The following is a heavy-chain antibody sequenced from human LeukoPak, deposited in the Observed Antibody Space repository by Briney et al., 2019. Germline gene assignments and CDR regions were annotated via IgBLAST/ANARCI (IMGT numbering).Heavy chain of an antibody. CDR1: DGSISSYY. D-gene: IGHD2-2*01. J-gene: IGHJ5*02. CDR2: IYYSGST. Sequence: SETLSLTCTVSDGSISSYYWSWIREPPGKGVEWIGYIYYSGSTNYNPSLKSRVTISVDTSKNQFSLKLSSVTAADTAVYYCARSPGYQLPLNWFDPWGQGTLVTVSS. V-gene: IGHV4-59*01. CDR3: ARSPGYQLPLNWFDP.